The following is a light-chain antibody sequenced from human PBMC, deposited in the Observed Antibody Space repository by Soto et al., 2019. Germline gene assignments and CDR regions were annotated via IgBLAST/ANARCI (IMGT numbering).Light chain of an antibody. Sequence: SYELTQPPSVSVSPGQTARITCSGDKLGDRYVCWYQQRPGQSPVLVMSQDDKRPSGIPERFSGSNSGNTATLTITGTQAMDEADYYCQAWDTSTVIFGGGTKLTVL. J-gene: IGLJ2*01. V-gene: IGLV3-1*01. CDR1: KLGDRY. CDR3: QAWDTSTVI. CDR2: QDD.